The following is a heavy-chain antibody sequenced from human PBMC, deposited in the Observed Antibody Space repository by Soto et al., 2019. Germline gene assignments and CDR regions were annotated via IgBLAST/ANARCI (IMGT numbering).Heavy chain of an antibody. Sequence: EVQLLESGGGLVQPGGSLRLSCAASGFTFSSYAMSWVRQAPGKGLEWVSAISGSGGSTYYADSVKGRFTISRDNSKNTLYLQMNSLRAEDTAVYYCAKDCWNYGGYYYYGMDVWGQGTTVTVSS. CDR3: AKDCWNYGGYYYYGMDV. CDR2: ISGSGGST. D-gene: IGHD1-7*01. CDR1: GFTFSSYA. J-gene: IGHJ6*02. V-gene: IGHV3-23*01.